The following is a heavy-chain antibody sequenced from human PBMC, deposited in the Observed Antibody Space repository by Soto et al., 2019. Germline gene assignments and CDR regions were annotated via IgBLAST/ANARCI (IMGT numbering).Heavy chain of an antibody. CDR3: ARARLRAVYAFDI. J-gene: IGHJ3*02. CDR1: GGSVSSGAYY. CDR2: IYYSGST. D-gene: IGHD5-12*01. V-gene: IGHV4-31*03. Sequence: SETLSLTCTVSGGSVSSGAYYWTWIRQRPGKGLEWIGYIYYSGSTYYSPSLKSRLSISLDTSKNQFSLRLSSVTAADTAMYYCARARLRAVYAFDIWRHGTMVTVSS.